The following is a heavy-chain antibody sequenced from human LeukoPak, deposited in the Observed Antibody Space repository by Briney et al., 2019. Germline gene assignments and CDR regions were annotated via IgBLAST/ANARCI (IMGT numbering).Heavy chain of an antibody. CDR2: IYYSGST. D-gene: IGHD1-26*01. V-gene: IGHV4-31*03. CDR1: GGSISSGGYY. CDR3: ARGSGSYYLAFDY. J-gene: IGHJ4*02. Sequence: SQTLSLTCTVSGGSISSGGYYWSWIRQHTGKGLEWIGYIYYSGSTYYNPSLKSRVTISVDSSKNQFSLKLSSVTAADTAVYYCARGSGSYYLAFDYWGQGTLVTVSS.